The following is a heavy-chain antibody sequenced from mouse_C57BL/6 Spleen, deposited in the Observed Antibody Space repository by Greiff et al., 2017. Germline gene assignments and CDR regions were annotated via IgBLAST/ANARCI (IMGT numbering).Heavy chain of an antibody. D-gene: IGHD1-1*01. Sequence: VQLQQSGAELVRPGASVKLSCTASGFNIKDYYMHWVKQRPEQGLEWIGRIDPEDGDTDYAPKFQGKATMTADTSSNTAYLQLSSLTSEDTAVYYCTDYYGSSWYFDGWGTGTTVTVSS. V-gene: IGHV14-1*01. CDR2: IDPEDGDT. CDR1: GFNIKDYY. CDR3: TDYYGSSWYFDG. J-gene: IGHJ1*03.